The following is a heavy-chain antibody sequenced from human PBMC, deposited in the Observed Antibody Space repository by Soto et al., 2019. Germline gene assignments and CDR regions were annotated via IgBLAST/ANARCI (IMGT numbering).Heavy chain of an antibody. CDR3: AGGPPGSRFAP. J-gene: IGHJ5*02. D-gene: IGHD4-4*01. CDR2: IIPIFDTT. V-gene: IGHV1-69*01. CDR1: GGSFSSYA. Sequence: QVQLVQSGAEVKKPGSSVKVSCKASGGSFSSYAINWVRQAPGQGLEWMGGIIPIFDTTYYAQKFRGRVTITADESTNTASRDLSTLSSGDPAIYYCAGGPPGSRFAPWGQGTLVTVSS.